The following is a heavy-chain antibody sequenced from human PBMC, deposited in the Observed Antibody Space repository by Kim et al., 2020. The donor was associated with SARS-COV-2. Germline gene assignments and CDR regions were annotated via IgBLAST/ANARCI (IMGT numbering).Heavy chain of an antibody. CDR2: IYHSGST. V-gene: IGHV4-4*02. D-gene: IGHD6-19*01. Sequence: SETLSLTCAVSDGSISSSNWWSWVRQPPGKGLEWIGEIYHSGSTNYNPSLKSRVTISVDKSKNQFSLKLSSVTAADTAVYYCARISAVAANNWFDPWGQGTLVTVSS. CDR3: ARISAVAANNWFDP. CDR1: DGSISSSNW. J-gene: IGHJ5*02.